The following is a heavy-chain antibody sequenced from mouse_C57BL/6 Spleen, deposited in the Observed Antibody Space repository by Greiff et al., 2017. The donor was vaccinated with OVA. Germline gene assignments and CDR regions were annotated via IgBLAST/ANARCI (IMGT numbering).Heavy chain of an antibody. Sequence: VQLQQSGAELAKPGASVKLSCKASGYTFTSYWMHWVKQRPGQGLEWIGYINPSSGYTKYNQKFKDKATLTADKSSSTAYMQLSSLTYEDSAVYYCARIYYDYDGPFDYWGQGTTLTVSS. J-gene: IGHJ2*01. V-gene: IGHV1-7*01. CDR1: GYTFTSYW. CDR3: ARIYYDYDGPFDY. D-gene: IGHD2-4*01. CDR2: INPSSGYT.